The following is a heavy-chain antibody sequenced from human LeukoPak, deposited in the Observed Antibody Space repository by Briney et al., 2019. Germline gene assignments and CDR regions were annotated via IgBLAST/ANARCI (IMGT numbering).Heavy chain of an antibody. D-gene: IGHD5-18*01. V-gene: IGHV3-30*02. CDR3: AKDLSYGRGGFDY. CDR2: IRYDGSNK. CDR1: GFTFSSYG. J-gene: IGHJ4*02. Sequence: GGSLRLSCAASGFTFSSYGMHWVRQAPGKGLEWEAFIRYDGSNKYYADSVKGRFTISRDNSKNTLYLQMNSLRAEDTAVYYCAKDLSYGRGGFDYWGQGTLVTVSS.